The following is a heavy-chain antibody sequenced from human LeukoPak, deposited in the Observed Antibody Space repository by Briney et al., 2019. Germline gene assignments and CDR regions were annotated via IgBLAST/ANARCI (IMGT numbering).Heavy chain of an antibody. CDR2: IQQDGSEK. D-gene: IGHD5-18*01. V-gene: IGHV3-7*04. J-gene: IGHJ4*02. CDR3: ARDRGFSYGIDF. Sequence: PGGSLRLSCAASGFTFSDYWMSWVRQAPGKGLEWVANIQQDGSEKYYVDSVKGRFTISRDNAKKSLFLQVSSLRGEDTVVYYCARDRGFSYGIDFWGQGTLVTVSS. CDR1: GFTFSDYW.